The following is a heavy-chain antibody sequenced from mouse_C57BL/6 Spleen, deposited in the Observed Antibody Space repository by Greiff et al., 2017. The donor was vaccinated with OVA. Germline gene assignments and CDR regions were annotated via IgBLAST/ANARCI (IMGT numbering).Heavy chain of an antibody. CDR2: IDPNSGGT. J-gene: IGHJ4*01. CDR1: GYTFTSYW. V-gene: IGHV1-72*01. CDR3: AREDTTVPPGYYAMDY. Sequence: QVQLKQPGAELVKPGASVKLSCKASGYTFTSYWMHWVKQRPGRGLEWIGRIDPNSGGTKYNEKFKSKATLTVDKPSSTAYMQLSSLTSEDSAVYYCAREDTTVPPGYYAMDYWGQGTSVTVSS. D-gene: IGHD1-1*01.